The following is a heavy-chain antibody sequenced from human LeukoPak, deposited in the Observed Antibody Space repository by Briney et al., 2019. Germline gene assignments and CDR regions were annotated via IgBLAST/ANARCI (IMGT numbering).Heavy chain of an antibody. Sequence: SETLSLTSSVSGGSISSGNCSWGWIRQPPGKGLEWIGNIYYSGNTYYHSSLKSRVTIFVEMSKNQLSLKLTSVTAADTAVYYCTRRSYGSSLVYWGQGTLVTVSS. CDR2: IYYSGNT. CDR1: GGSISSGNCS. D-gene: IGHD6-13*01. V-gene: IGHV4-39*01. CDR3: TRRSYGSSLVY. J-gene: IGHJ4*02.